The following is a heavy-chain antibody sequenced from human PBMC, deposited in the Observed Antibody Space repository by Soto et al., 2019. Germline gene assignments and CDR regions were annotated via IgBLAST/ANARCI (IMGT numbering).Heavy chain of an antibody. D-gene: IGHD2-15*01. CDR2: ISYDGSNK. Sequence: PGGSLRLSCAASGFTFSSYAMHWVRQAPGKGLGWVAVISYDGSNKYYADSVKGRFTISRDNSKNTLYLQMNSLRAEDTAVYYCARARYCSGGSCDYYYGMDVWGQGTTVTVS. V-gene: IGHV3-30-3*01. CDR3: ARARYCSGGSCDYYYGMDV. CDR1: GFTFSSYA. J-gene: IGHJ6*02.